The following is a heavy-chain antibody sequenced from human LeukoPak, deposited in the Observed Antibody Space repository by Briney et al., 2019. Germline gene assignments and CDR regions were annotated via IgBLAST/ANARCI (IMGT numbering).Heavy chain of an antibody. Sequence: SETLSLTCTVSGGSTRSYYWSWIRQAPGKGLEWIGFISYSGYTSYSPSLKSRAAISVDTSKSQFSLRLSSLTAADTAIYYCARGRNDNGGMFFDSWAQGTLVTVSS. J-gene: IGHJ4*02. CDR1: GGSTRSYY. V-gene: IGHV4-59*01. CDR2: ISYSGYT. D-gene: IGHD4-23*01. CDR3: ARGRNDNGGMFFDS.